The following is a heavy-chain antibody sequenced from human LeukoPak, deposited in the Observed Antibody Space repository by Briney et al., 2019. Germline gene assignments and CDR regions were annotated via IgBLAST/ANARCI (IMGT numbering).Heavy chain of an antibody. J-gene: IGHJ4*02. CDR3: AGAARGYNYWIDY. V-gene: IGHV4-34*01. Sequence: SETLSLTCAVYGGSFSGYYWSWIRQPPGKGLEWIGEINHSGSTNYNPSLKSRVTISVDTSKNQFSLKLSSVTAADTAVYYCAGAARGYNYWIDYWGQGTLVTVSS. CDR2: INHSGST. CDR1: GGSFSGYY. D-gene: IGHD5-24*01.